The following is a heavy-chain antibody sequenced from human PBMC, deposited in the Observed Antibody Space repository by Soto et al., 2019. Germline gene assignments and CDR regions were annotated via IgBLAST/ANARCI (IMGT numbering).Heavy chain of an antibody. V-gene: IGHV4-34*01. CDR3: ARRSRRRFDY. D-gene: IGHD6-6*01. Sequence: SETLSLTCAVYGGSFSGYYWSWIRQPPGKGLEWIGEINHSGSTNYNPSLKSRVTISVDTSRNQFSLKLSSVTAADTAVYYCARRSRRRFDYWGQGTLVTVSS. J-gene: IGHJ4*02. CDR2: INHSGST. CDR1: GGSFSGYY.